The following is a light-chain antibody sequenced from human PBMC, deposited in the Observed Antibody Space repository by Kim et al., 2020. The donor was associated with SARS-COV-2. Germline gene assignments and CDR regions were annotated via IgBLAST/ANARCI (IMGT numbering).Light chain of an antibody. Sequence: EIVMTQSPATLSVSPEERATLSCRASQSVSSNLAWYQQKPGQAPRLLIYGASTRATGIPARFSGSGSGTEFTLTISSLQSEDFAVYYCQQYNNWPSALTFGPGTKVDIK. CDR3: QQYNNWPSALT. J-gene: IGKJ3*01. CDR1: QSVSSN. CDR2: GAS. V-gene: IGKV3-15*01.